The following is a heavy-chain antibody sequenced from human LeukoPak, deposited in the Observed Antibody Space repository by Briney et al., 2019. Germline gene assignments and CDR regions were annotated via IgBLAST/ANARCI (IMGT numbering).Heavy chain of an antibody. D-gene: IGHD4/OR15-4a*01. CDR2: IRYDGSNK. V-gene: IGHV3-30*02. Sequence: GGSLRLPCAASGFTFNTYGMHWVRQAPGKGLEWVAFIRYDGSNKHYAASVKGRSTISRDNSKNALYLQMNSLRVEDTAVYYCSTIANYCNSAELDAFDIWGQGTMVTVSS. J-gene: IGHJ3*02. CDR3: STIANYCNSAELDAFDI. CDR1: GFTFNTYG.